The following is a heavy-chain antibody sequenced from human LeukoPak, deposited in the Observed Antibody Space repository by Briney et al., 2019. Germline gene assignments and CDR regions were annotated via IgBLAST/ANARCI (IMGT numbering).Heavy chain of an antibody. CDR3: ARPEYDILTGYYEFDY. CDR2: IYPGDSDT. J-gene: IGHJ4*02. Sequence: GESLKISCKGSGYSFTSYWIGWVRQMPGKGLEWMGIIYPGDSDTRYSSSFQGQVTISADKSISTAYLRWSSLKASDTAMYYCARPEYDILTGYYEFDYWGQGTLVTVSS. CDR1: GYSFTSYW. D-gene: IGHD3-9*01. V-gene: IGHV5-51*01.